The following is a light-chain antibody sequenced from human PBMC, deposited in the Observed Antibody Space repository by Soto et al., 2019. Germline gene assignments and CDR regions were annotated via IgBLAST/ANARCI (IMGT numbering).Light chain of an antibody. J-gene: IGKJ1*01. V-gene: IGKV3-20*01. Sequence: EIVLTQSPGILSLSAGERATLSCRASQTITKNHVAWYQQKPGQTPRLIIYDAVNRATGVPDRVSGSGSGTDFTLTISRLEPEDFAVYYCHQCAHSPLTFGQGTKVEIK. CDR2: DAV. CDR3: HQCAHSPLT. CDR1: QTITKNH.